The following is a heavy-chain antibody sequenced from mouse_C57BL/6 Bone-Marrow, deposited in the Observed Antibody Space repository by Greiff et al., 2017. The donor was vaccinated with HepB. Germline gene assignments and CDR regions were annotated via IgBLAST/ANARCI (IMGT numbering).Heavy chain of an antibody. CDR3: AKNDYYGSRGAMDY. CDR1: GFSLTSYG. CDR2: IWRGGST. J-gene: IGHJ4*01. D-gene: IGHD1-1*01. V-gene: IGHV2-5*01. Sequence: QVQLQHSGPGLVQPSQSLSITCTVSGFSLTSYGVHWVRQSPGKGLEWLGVIWRGGSTDYNAAFMSRLSITKDNSKSQVFLKMNSLQADDTAIYYSAKNDYYGSRGAMDYWGQGTSVTVSS.